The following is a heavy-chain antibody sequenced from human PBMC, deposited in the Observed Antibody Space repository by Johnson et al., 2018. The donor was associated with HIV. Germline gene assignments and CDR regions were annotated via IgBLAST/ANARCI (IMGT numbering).Heavy chain of an antibody. CDR1: GFTFSSYA. CDR2: ISGSGGST. Sequence: EVQLVESGGGVVQPGRSLRLSCAASGFTFSSYAMSWVRQAPGKGLEWVSGISGSGGSTYYADSVKGRFTISRDNSKNTLYLQMNSLRAEDTAVYYCARDWGPDSSSWYGIWGQGTMVTVSS. V-gene: IGHV3-23*04. J-gene: IGHJ3*02. CDR3: ARDWGPDSSSWYGI. D-gene: IGHD6-13*01.